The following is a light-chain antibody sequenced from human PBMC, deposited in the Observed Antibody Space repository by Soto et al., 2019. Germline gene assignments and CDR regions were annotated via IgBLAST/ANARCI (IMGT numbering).Light chain of an antibody. CDR1: QGIGDT. V-gene: IGKV3-20*01. CDR3: QQYGGSPRIT. Sequence: EVVMRQSPATLSVSPGEGATLSCRASQGIGDTLAWYQQRPGQPPRLLIYGASNRATGIPDRFSGSGSGTDFTLIINRLEPEDVAIYYCQQYGGSPRITFGQGTRLEI. CDR2: GAS. J-gene: IGKJ5*01.